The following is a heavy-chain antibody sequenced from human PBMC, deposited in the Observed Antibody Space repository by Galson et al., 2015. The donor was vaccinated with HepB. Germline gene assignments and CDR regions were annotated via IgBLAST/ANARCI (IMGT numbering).Heavy chain of an antibody. D-gene: IGHD4-17*01. CDR1: GFTFRSYG. CDR2: ISNDGSKK. V-gene: IGHV3-30*18. CDR3: AKDRGYGDYAHYYYYGMDV. Sequence: SLRLSCAASGFTFRSYGIHWVRQAPGKGLEWVALISNDGSKKYYVGSVEGRFIISRDNSMNTLYLQMNSLRAEDTAVYHCAKDRGYGDYAHYYYYGMDVWGQGTTVAVSS. J-gene: IGHJ6*02.